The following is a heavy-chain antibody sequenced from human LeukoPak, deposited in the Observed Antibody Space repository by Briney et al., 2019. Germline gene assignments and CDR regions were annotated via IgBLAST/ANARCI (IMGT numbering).Heavy chain of an antibody. D-gene: IGHD2-21*01. CDR1: VFSFGYYA. J-gene: IGHJ5*01. CDR3: VEDPRDTYGTNWFVS. Sequence: GGSLRLSCVASVFSFGYYAMSWVGQAPGKGLQWVSQISGTGGATWYAGFARDRFTISRDNSKKTLYLQMFGLRVEDTAMYYCVEDPRDTYGTNWFVSWGQGTLLIVSS. CDR2: ISGTGGAT. V-gene: IGHV3-23*01.